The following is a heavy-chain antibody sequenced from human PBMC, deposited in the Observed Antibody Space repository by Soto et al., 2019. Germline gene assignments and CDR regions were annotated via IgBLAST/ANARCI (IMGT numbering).Heavy chain of an antibody. CDR2: FDPDEAET. CDR3: TTYNGYYNFDH. V-gene: IGHV1-24*01. Sequence: VQLVQSGAEVKKPGASVKVSCKVSGYTLNEVAMHWVRQAPGKGLEWLGGFDPDEAETIYAQHFQGRVTMTEDTSTDTVYMELSSLRSEDTALYFCTTYNGYYNFDHWGQGTLVTVSS. D-gene: IGHD4-17*01. CDR1: GYTLNEVA. J-gene: IGHJ5*02.